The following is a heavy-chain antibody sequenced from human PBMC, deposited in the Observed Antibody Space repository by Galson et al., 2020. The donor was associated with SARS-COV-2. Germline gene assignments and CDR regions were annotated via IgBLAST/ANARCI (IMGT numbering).Heavy chain of an antibody. J-gene: IGHJ4*02. D-gene: IGHD3-22*01. CDR1: GVSISSYY. CDR2: IYYSGST. V-gene: IGHV4-59*01. Sequence: SQTLSLTCTVSGVSISSYYWSWIRQPPGKGLEWIGYIYYSGSTNYNPSLKSRVTISVDTSKNQFSLKLSSVTAADTAVYYCARESYDSSGYYLAYFDYWGQGTLGTVAS. CDR3: ARESYDSSGYYLAYFDY.